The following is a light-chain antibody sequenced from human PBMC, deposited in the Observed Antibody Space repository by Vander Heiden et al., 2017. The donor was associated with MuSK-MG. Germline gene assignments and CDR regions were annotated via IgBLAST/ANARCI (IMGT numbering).Light chain of an antibody. CDR1: QSLLHSNGYNY. CDR3: MQALQTPLT. Sequence: VMAQSPLSLPVTPEEPASISCRSSQSLLHSNGYNYLDWYLQKPGQSPQLLIYLGSNRASGVPDRFSGSGSGTDFTLKISRVEAEDVGVYYCMQALQTPLTFGGGTKVEIK. J-gene: IGKJ4*01. CDR2: LGS. V-gene: IGKV2-28*01.